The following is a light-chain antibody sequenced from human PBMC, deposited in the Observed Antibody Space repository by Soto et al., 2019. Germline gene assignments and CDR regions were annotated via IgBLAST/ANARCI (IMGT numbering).Light chain of an antibody. Sequence: QSALTLPASVSGSPGQSITISCTGTSSDVGGYNYVSWYQQHPGKAPKLMIYEVSNRPSEVSNRFSGSKSGNTASLTISGRQAEDEADYYCSSYTSSSTYVFGTGTKLTVL. J-gene: IGLJ1*01. CDR1: SSDVGGYNY. CDR3: SSYTSSSTYV. CDR2: EVS. V-gene: IGLV2-14*01.